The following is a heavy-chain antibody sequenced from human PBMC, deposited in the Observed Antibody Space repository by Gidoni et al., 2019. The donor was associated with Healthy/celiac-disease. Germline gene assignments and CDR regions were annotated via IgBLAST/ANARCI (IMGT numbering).Heavy chain of an antibody. D-gene: IGHD6-19*01. CDR3: ASGYSSGWYGTSAFDY. J-gene: IGHJ4*02. CDR1: GGSISSYY. V-gene: IGHV4-59*08. CDR2: IYDSGST. Sequence: QVQLQESGPGLVKPSETLSLTCTVSGGSISSYYWSWIRQPPGKGLEWIGYIYDSGSTNYNPSLKSRVTISVDTSKNQFSLKLSSVTAADTAVYYCASGYSSGWYGTSAFDYWGQGTLVTVSS.